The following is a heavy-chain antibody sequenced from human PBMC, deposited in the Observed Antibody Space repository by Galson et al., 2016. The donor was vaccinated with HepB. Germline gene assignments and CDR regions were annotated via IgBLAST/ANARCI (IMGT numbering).Heavy chain of an antibody. Sequence: SLRLSCAASGFTFSAYGMYWVRQAPGKGLEWLAIISYDGSVKYSADSVKGRFTISRDNAKNTVYLQMNSLRPEDTAVYYCAKGLGSLEWLIYGMDVWGPGTTVTVSS. V-gene: IGHV3-30*18. CDR1: GFTFSAYG. CDR2: ISYDGSVK. J-gene: IGHJ6*02. CDR3: AKGLGSLEWLIYGMDV. D-gene: IGHD3-3*01.